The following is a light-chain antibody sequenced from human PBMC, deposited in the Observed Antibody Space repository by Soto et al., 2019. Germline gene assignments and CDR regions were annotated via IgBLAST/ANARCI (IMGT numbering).Light chain of an antibody. J-gene: IGLJ1*01. CDR1: SSDIGRYNY. CDR3: TSCITANTRCV. V-gene: IGLV2-14*01. Sequence: SALSRPASVSGSPGQSITISCTGTSSDIGRYNYVSWFQQHPGKFPKLVIFEVNYRPSGVSDRFSGSKSGNTASLTITGLQAEDEADYYCTSCITANTRCVFGSGTKVTVL. CDR2: EVN.